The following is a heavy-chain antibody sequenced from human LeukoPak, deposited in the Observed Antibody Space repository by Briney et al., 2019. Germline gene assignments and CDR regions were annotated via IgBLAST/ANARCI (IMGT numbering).Heavy chain of an antibody. CDR3: AREQWLDRGPEDYHYYGMDV. V-gene: IGHV1-69*04. Sequence: SVKVSCKASGGTFSSYAISWVRQAPGQGLEWMGRIIPILGIANYAQKFQGRVAITADKSTSTAYMELSSLRSEDTAVYYCAREQWLDRGPEDYHYYGMDVWGQGTTVTVSS. J-gene: IGHJ6*02. CDR1: GGTFSSYA. D-gene: IGHD6-19*01. CDR2: IIPILGIA.